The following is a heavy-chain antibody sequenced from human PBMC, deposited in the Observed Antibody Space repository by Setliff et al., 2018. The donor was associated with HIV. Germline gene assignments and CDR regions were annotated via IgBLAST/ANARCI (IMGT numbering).Heavy chain of an antibody. CDR2: ISPSGSS. CDR1: GGSISSDSSS. V-gene: IGHV4-39*07. D-gene: IGHD2-8*01. Sequence: SETLSLTCTVSGGSISSDSSSWTWIRQPPGKGLEWIGSISPSGSSFYDPSLKSLVTIAVEPSKNQFSLKLSSVTAADTAVYYCARVLLRTNAVYGVVSNRFDPWGQGTLVTVSS. J-gene: IGHJ5*02. CDR3: ARVLLRTNAVYGVVSNRFDP.